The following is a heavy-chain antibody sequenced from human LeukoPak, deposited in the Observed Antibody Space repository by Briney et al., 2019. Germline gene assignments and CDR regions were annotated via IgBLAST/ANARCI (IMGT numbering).Heavy chain of an antibody. Sequence: ASVKVSCKASGYTFTSYAMHWVRQAPGQRLEWMGWINADNGNTRYSQKLQGRVTITRDTSANTAYMELSGLRSDDTAVYYCAREAGTNWIFGEYFPFWGQGTPVTVSA. D-gene: IGHD1-1*01. CDR2: INADNGNT. J-gene: IGHJ1*01. CDR1: GYTFTSYA. CDR3: AREAGTNWIFGEYFPF. V-gene: IGHV1-3*01.